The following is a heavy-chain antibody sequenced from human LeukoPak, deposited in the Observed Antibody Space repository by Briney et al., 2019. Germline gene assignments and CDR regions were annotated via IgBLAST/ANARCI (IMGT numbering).Heavy chain of an antibody. V-gene: IGHV1-69-2*01. CDR3: ARDTSITSAL. J-gene: IGHJ1*01. CDR1: GYTFADYY. CDR2: IDPADGKT. Sequence: GTVKISCKTSGYTFADYYIHWVQQAPGKGLQWMGRIDPADGKTKFSEKIQARVTITADTSTDTAYMELSSLRSDDTAVYYCARDTSITSALWGQGTLVTVSS. D-gene: IGHD1-14*01.